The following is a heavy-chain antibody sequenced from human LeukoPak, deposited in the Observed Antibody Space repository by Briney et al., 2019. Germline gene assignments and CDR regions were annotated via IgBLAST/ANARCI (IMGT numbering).Heavy chain of an antibody. Sequence: GASVKVSCKASGYTFTSYDINWVRQATGQGLEWMGWMNPNSGNTGYAQKFQGRVTMTRNTSISTAYMELSSLRSEDTAVYYCATLLPRGYSGYDGPWGQGTLVTVSS. J-gene: IGHJ5*02. D-gene: IGHD5-12*01. CDR3: ATLLPRGYSGYDGP. CDR1: GYTFTSYD. V-gene: IGHV1-8*01. CDR2: MNPNSGNT.